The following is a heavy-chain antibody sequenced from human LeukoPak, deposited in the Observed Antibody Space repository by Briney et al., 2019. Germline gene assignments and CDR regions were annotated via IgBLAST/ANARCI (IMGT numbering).Heavy chain of an antibody. D-gene: IGHD6-19*01. J-gene: IGHJ4*02. Sequence: GGSLRLSCAASGFTFSSYWMSWVRQAPGKGLEWVANIKQDGSEKYYVDSVKGRFTISRDNAKNSLYLQMNSLRAEDTAVYYCAINPLAVAGIVGYWGQGTLVTVSS. CDR3: AINPLAVAGIVGY. CDR2: IKQDGSEK. V-gene: IGHV3-7*01. CDR1: GFTFSSYW.